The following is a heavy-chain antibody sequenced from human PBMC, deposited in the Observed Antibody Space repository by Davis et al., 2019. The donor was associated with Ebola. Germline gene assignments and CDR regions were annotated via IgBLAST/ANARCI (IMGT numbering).Heavy chain of an antibody. CDR3: AKAAQKYYYDSSGYHTAYYFDY. D-gene: IGHD3-22*01. V-gene: IGHV3-30*02. Sequence: GGSLRLSCAASGFTFSSYGMHWVRQAPGKGLEWVAFIRYDGSNKYYADSVKGRFTISRDNSKNTLYLQMNSLRAEDTAVYYCAKAAQKYYYDSSGYHTAYYFDYWGQGTLVTVSS. CDR1: GFTFSSYG. J-gene: IGHJ4*02. CDR2: IRYDGSNK.